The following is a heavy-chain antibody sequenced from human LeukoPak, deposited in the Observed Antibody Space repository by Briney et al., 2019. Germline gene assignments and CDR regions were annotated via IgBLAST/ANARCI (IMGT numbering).Heavy chain of an antibody. CDR2: IDYSGTA. Sequence: SETLSLTCTGSGGSISTYYWNWLRQPPGKGLEWIGYIDYSGTANINPSLKSRGTLSIDTSRNQFSLKLSSATAADTAMYYCARAGGSYRFDYGGQGSRVTVSS. J-gene: IGHJ4*02. CDR1: GGSISTYY. V-gene: IGHV4-59*01. D-gene: IGHD1-26*01. CDR3: ARAGGSYRFDY.